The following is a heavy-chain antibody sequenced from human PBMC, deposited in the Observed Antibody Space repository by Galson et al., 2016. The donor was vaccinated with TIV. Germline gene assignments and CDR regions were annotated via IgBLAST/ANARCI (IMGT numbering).Heavy chain of an antibody. CDR1: GSTFSNHW. CDR3: ARRGPVGSSIVSASNWYFDL. V-gene: IGHV5-51*03. Sequence: QSGAEVKKPGESLRISCEGSGSTFSNHWIGWVRQMPGKGLEWMGSIYPRDSDTRYSPSFQGQVTISADKSINTAYLQWNSLKASDTAFYYCARRGPVGSSIVSASNWYFDLWGRGTLVTVSS. D-gene: IGHD5/OR15-5a*01. CDR2: IYPRDSDT. J-gene: IGHJ2*01.